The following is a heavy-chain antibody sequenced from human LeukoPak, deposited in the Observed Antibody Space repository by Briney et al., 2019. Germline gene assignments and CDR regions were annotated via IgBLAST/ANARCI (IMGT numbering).Heavy chain of an antibody. CDR2: MNPNSGNT. CDR3: ARSSGWSLDERNNWFDP. V-gene: IGHV1-8*01. CDR1: GYTFTSYD. J-gene: IGHJ5*02. Sequence: GASVKVSCKASGYTFTSYDINWVRQATGQGLEWMGWMNPNSGNTGYAQKFQGRVTMTRNTSISTAYMELSSLRSEDTAVYYCARSSGWSLDERNNWFDPWGQGTLVTVSS. D-gene: IGHD6-19*01.